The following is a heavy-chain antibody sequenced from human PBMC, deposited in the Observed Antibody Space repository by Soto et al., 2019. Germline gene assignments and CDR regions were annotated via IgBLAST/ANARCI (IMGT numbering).Heavy chain of an antibody. CDR1: GYTFTSYY. V-gene: IGHV1-46*01. D-gene: IGHD2-2*01. CDR2: INPSGGST. CDR3: AQSKVPAAPGGY. J-gene: IGHJ4*02. Sequence: QVQLVQSGAEVKKPGASVKVSCKACGYTFTSYYMHWVRQAPGQGLEWMGIINPSGGSTSYAQKFQGRVTMTRDTSTSTVYMELSSLRSEDTAVDYCAQSKVPAAPGGYWGQGTLVTVSS.